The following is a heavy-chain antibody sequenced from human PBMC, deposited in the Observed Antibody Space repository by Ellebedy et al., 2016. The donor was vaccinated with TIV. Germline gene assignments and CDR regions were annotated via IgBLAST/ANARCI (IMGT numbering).Heavy chain of an antibody. Sequence: GESLKISCAASGFTFSSYGMHWVRQAPGKGLEWVAVISYDGSNKYYADSVKGRFTISRDNSKNSLYLQMNSLRAEDTAVYYCASAGYSYGYWGWYFDYWGQGTLVTVSS. CDR1: GFTFSSYG. J-gene: IGHJ4*02. V-gene: IGHV3-30*03. CDR3: ASAGYSYGYWGWYFDY. D-gene: IGHD5-18*01. CDR2: ISYDGSNK.